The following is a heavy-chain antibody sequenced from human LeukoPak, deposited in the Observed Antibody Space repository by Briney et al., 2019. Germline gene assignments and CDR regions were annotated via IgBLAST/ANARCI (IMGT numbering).Heavy chain of an antibody. CDR3: ARRLYDFWSGSLQGPLDY. V-gene: IGHV4-39*01. J-gene: IGHJ4*02. D-gene: IGHD3-3*01. CDR1: GGSISSSSYY. Sequence: SETLSLTCTVSGGSISSSSYYWGWIRQPPGKGLEWIGSIYYSGSTYYNPSLKSRVTISVDTSKDQFSLKLSSVTAADTAVYYCARRLYDFWSGSLQGPLDYWGQGTLVTVSS. CDR2: IYYSGST.